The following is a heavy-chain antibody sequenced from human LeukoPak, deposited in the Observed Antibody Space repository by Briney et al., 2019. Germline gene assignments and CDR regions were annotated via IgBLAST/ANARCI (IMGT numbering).Heavy chain of an antibody. J-gene: IGHJ3*02. CDR2: INHSGST. V-gene: IGHV4-34*01. Sequence: SETLSLTCAVYGGSFSGYYWSWVRQPPGKGLEWIGEINHSGSTNYNPSLKSRVTISVDTSKNQFSLRLSSVTAADTAVFYCAASIAAAGRLGVFDIWGQGTMVTVSS. D-gene: IGHD6-13*01. CDR3: AASIAAAGRLGVFDI. CDR1: GGSFSGYY.